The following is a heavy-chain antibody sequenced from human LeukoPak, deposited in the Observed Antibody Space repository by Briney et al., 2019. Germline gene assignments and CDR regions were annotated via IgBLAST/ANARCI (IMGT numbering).Heavy chain of an antibody. CDR3: AREIAVAGAFDY. V-gene: IGHV3-7*03. CDR2: IKQDGSEK. D-gene: IGHD6-19*01. J-gene: IGHJ4*02. Sequence: GGSLRLSCAASGFTFSSYWMSCVRQAPGKGLEWVANIKQDGSEKYYVDSVKGRFTISRDNAKNSLYLQMSSPRAEDTAVYYCAREIAVAGAFDYWGQGTLVTVSS. CDR1: GFTFSSYW.